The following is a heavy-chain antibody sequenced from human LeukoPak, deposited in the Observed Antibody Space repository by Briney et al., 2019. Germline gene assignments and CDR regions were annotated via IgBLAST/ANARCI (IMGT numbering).Heavy chain of an antibody. J-gene: IGHJ4*02. V-gene: IGHV4-39*07. CDR2: IYYSGST. Sequence: SETLSLTCTVSGGSISSSSYYWGWIRQPPGKGLEWIGSIYYSGSTYYNPSLKSRVTISVDTSKNQFSLKLSSVTAADTAVYYCARTEDSSGFDCWGQGTLVTVSP. CDR1: GGSISSSSYY. D-gene: IGHD3-22*01. CDR3: ARTEDSSGFDC.